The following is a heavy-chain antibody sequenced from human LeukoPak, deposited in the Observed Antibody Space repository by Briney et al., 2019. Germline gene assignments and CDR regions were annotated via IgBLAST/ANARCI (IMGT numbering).Heavy chain of an antibody. CDR3: ASLPELSITGAGMGY. Sequence: PGGSLRLSCEASGSTFRHYAMNWVRQAPGKGLEWVSSISSSSSYIYYADSLKGRFTISRDNAKNSLYLQMNSLRDEDTAMYYCASLPELSITGAGMGYWGQGTLVTVSS. D-gene: IGHD6-13*01. CDR1: GSTFRHYA. V-gene: IGHV3-21*01. CDR2: ISSSSSYI. J-gene: IGHJ4*02.